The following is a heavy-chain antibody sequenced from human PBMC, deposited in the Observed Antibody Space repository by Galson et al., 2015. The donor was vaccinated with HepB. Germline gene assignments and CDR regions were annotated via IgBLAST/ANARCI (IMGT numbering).Heavy chain of an antibody. V-gene: IGHV3-72*01. CDR1: GFIFSDHY. J-gene: IGHJ4*02. Sequence: SLRLSCAASGFIFSDHYMDWVRQAPGKGLEWVGRSRNKAQSYIIEYAASAKGRFTISRDDSKTSLYLQMNSLKTEDTAVYYCTRWSTGAQDYWGQGTLVTVSS. D-gene: IGHD1-26*01. CDR3: TRWSTGAQDY. CDR2: SRNKAQSYII.